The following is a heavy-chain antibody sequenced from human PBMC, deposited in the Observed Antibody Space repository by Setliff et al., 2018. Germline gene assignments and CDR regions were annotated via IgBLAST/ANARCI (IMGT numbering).Heavy chain of an antibody. CDR3: TFARDGYDVFDI. V-gene: IGHV3-15*01. J-gene: IGHJ3*02. CDR1: GFTCSGYY. Sequence: PGGSLRLSCAASGFTCSGYYMQWVRQAPGKGLEWVGRIKSKTDGGTTDYAAPVKGRFTISRDDSKNTLYLQMNSLKTEDTAVYYCTFARDGYDVFDIWGQGTMVTVSS. CDR2: IKSKTDGGTT. D-gene: IGHD5-18*01.